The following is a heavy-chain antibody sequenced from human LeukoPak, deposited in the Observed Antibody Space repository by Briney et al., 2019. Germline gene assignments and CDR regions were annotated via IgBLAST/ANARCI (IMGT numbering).Heavy chain of an antibody. D-gene: IGHD1-20*01. V-gene: IGHV1-69*04. CDR3: ARGSGNWNDPWYYGMDV. J-gene: IGHJ6*02. Sequence: GSSVKVSCKASGGTFSSYAISWVRQAPGQGLEWMGGIIPILGIANYAQKFQGRVTITADKSTSTAYMELSSLTSEDTAVYYCARGSGNWNDPWYYGMDVWGQGTTVTVSS. CDR2: IIPILGIA. CDR1: GGTFSSYA.